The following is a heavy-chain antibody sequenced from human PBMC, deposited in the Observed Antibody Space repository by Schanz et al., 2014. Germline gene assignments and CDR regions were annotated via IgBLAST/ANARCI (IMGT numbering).Heavy chain of an antibody. V-gene: IGHV4-34*01. CDR3: ASLDIGPGGVSFFQH. CDR2: INHSANT. Sequence: QVQLQQWGAGLLKPSETLSLTCAVDGGSFSGYYWSWIRQSPDKGLEWIGEINHSANTTYNPSLKSRVPISLDTSKNQLSLKLSSVTAADTAVYYCASLDIGPGGVSFFQHWGLGTLVRVSS. CDR1: GGSFSGYY. D-gene: IGHD2-2*03. J-gene: IGHJ1*01.